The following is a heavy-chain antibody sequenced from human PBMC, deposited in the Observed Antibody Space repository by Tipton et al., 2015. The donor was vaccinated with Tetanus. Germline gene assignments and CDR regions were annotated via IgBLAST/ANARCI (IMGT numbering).Heavy chain of an antibody. D-gene: IGHD1-26*01. Sequence: TLSLTCAVSGGSISSGGYYWSWIRQHPGKGLEWIGDIYYSGSTYYNPSLKSRVTISVDTSKNQFSLQLNSVTAADTAVYYCARDQARGARGWNYFDYWGQGTLATVFS. CDR3: ARDQARGARGWNYFDY. CDR1: GGSISSGGYY. J-gene: IGHJ4*02. CDR2: IYYSGST. V-gene: IGHV4-31*11.